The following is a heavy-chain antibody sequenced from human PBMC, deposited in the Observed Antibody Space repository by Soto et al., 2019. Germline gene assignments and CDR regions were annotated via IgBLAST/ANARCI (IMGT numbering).Heavy chain of an antibody. CDR2: IIPIFGTA. CDR1: GGTFSSYA. V-gene: IGHV1-69*13. D-gene: IGHD3-3*01. CDR3: AIDPIFGVATYFFDY. Sequence: SVKVSCKASGGTFSSYAVSWVRQAPGQGLEWMGGIIPIFGTANYAQKFQGRVTITADASTSTAYMELSSLRSEDTAVYYCAIDPIFGVATYFFDYWGQGTLVTSPQ. J-gene: IGHJ4*02.